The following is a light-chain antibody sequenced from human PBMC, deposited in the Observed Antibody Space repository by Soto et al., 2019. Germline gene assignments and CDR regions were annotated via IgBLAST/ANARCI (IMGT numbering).Light chain of an antibody. Sequence: DVHMTQSPSSVSASVGYRVTIICRASQGISSWLAWYQQKPGKAPKLLISDASSLQSGVPSRSSGSVYGTDFTLTIRSLQTEDFATYYCRQAYSFPITFGQGTRLEIK. J-gene: IGKJ5*01. CDR2: DAS. V-gene: IGKV1-12*01. CDR3: RQAYSFPIT. CDR1: QGISSW.